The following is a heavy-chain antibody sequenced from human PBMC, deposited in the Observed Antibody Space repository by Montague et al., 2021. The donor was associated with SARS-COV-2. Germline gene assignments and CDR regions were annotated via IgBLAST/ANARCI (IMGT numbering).Heavy chain of an antibody. CDR2: IFHNGDS. CDR1: GGTISTDNLYWY. J-gene: IGHJ4*02. Sequence: SETLSLTCLVSGGTISTDNLYWYWAWIRQPPGKGLEWIGSIFHNGDSYYNPSLNTRVTISIDTSRNHFSLRLSSVTAADTAVYYSTRHVHMTWPEPSPGFDYWGQGTLVTVSS. D-gene: IGHD1-1*01. V-gene: IGHV4-39*01. CDR3: TRHVHMTWPEPSPGFDY.